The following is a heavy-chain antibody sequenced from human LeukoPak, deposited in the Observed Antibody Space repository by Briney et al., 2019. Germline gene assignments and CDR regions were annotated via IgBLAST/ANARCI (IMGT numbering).Heavy chain of an antibody. CDR2: ISYIGST. CDR1: GDSMNSHY. V-gene: IGHV4-59*11. Sequence: SETLSLTCTVSGDSMNSHYWSWIRQPPEKGLEWIGYISYIGSTNYNPSLKSRVTISVDTSKNQFSLKLSSVTAADTAVYYCARDPTTVTKGLDIWGKGTMVTVSS. CDR3: ARDPTTVTKGLDI. D-gene: IGHD4-17*01. J-gene: IGHJ3*02.